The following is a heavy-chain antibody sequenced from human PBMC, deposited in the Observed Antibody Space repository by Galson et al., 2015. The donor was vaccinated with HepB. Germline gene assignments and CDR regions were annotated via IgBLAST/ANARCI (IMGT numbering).Heavy chain of an antibody. CDR1: GASISSYNYY. CDR3: ARTPRGSMAVAGTVVY. Sequence: SETLSLTCTVSGASISSYNYYWVWIRQPPGKGLEWIGSIYSSGNTYYNPPLKSRVTISVATSKNQFSLKLTSVTAADTAVYYCARTPRGSMAVAGTVVYWGQGTLVTVSS. V-gene: IGHV4-39*01. J-gene: IGHJ4*02. D-gene: IGHD6-19*01. CDR2: IYSSGNT.